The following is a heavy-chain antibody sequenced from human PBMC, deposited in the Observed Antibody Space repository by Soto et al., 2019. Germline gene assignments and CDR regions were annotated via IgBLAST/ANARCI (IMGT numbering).Heavy chain of an antibody. Sequence: EVQLLESGGGLVQPGGSLRLSCAASGFTFSSYAMSWVRQAPGKGLEWVSAISGSGDSTYYADSVKDRFTISRDNSKNALYLQMNSVRAEDTAVYYCAKAENPGGYYVWGSYRYAYWGQGTLVTVSS. CDR2: ISGSGDST. V-gene: IGHV3-23*01. D-gene: IGHD3-16*02. J-gene: IGHJ4*02. CDR3: AKAENPGGYYVWGSYRYAY. CDR1: GFTFSSYA.